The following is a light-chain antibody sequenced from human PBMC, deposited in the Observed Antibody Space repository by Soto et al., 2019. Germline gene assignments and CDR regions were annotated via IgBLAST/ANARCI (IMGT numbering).Light chain of an antibody. CDR1: QSISSW. V-gene: IGKV1-5*01. J-gene: IGKJ1*01. CDR3: QQYNSYSRT. CDR2: DAS. Sequence: DLPMTQSPSTLSASVGDRVTLTCRASQSISSWLAWYQQKPGKAPKLLIYDASSLESGVPSRFSGSGSGTEFTLTISSLQPDDFATYYCQQYNSYSRTFGQGTKVEIK.